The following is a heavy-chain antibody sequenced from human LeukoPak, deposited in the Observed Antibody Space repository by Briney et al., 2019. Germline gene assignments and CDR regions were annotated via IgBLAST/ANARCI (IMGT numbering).Heavy chain of an antibody. V-gene: IGHV3-21*01. CDR2: ISSSSSYI. CDR3: ARDLRITIFD. Sequence: GGSLRLSCAASGFTFSSYSMNWVRQAPGKGLEWGSSISSSSSYIYYADSVKGRFTISRDNAKNSLYLQMNSLRAEDTAVYYCARDLRITIFDWGQGTLVTVSS. CDR1: GFTFSSYS. D-gene: IGHD3-9*01. J-gene: IGHJ4*02.